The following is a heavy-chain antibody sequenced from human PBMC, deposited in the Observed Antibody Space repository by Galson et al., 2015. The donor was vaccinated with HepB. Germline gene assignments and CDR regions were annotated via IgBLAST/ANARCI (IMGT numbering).Heavy chain of an antibody. V-gene: IGHV1-18*04. J-gene: IGHJ4*02. CDR2: ISAYNGNP. Sequence: SVKVSCKASGYTFTSYSISWVRQAPGQGLEWMGWISAYNGNPNYAQKLQGRVTMTTDTSTSTAYMELRSLRSDDTAVYYCARYDFWRAGSPDSFDYWGQGTLVTVSS. CDR3: ARYDFWRAGSPDSFDY. CDR1: GYTFTSYS. D-gene: IGHD3-3*01.